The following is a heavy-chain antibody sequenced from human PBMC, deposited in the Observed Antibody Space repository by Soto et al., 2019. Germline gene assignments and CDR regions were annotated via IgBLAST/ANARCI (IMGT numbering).Heavy chain of an antibody. Sequence: QVQLVESGGGVVQPGRSLRLSCAASGFTFSSYAMHWVRQAPGKGLEWVAVISYDGSNKYYADSVKGRFTISRDNSKNTLYLQMNSLRAEDTAVYYCARGGGYTHAFDIWGQGTMVTVSS. V-gene: IGHV3-30-3*01. D-gene: IGHD1-26*01. J-gene: IGHJ3*02. CDR1: GFTFSSYA. CDR3: ARGGGYTHAFDI. CDR2: ISYDGSNK.